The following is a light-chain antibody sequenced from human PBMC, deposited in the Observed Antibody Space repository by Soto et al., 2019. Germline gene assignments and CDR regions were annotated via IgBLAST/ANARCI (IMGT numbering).Light chain of an antibody. V-gene: IGKV3-20*01. J-gene: IGKJ2*01. CDR3: QQYGRSPFP. CDR1: QKISHNF. CDR2: GAS. Sequence: EIVLTQSPVTLSLSPGERATLSCRASQKISHNFLAWFQQKPGLAPRLLISGASIRASDIPDRFRGRGSGTNVALTISRLEPEYFAVYFCQQYGRSPFPFGQGNKLQI.